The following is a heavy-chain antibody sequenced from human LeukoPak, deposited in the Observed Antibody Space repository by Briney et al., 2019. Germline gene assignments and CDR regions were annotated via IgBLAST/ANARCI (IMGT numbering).Heavy chain of an antibody. CDR2: ISGSGGST. V-gene: IGHV3-23*01. CDR3: AKPYSGTILTGWFDP. D-gene: IGHD3-9*01. J-gene: IGHJ5*02. CDR1: GFTFSSYA. Sequence: AGGSLRLSCAASGFTFSSYAMTWVRQAPGKGLERVSIISGSGGSTSYADSVKGRFTISRDNSKNTLFLQMNSLRAEGTALYYCAKPYSGTILTGWFDPWGQGTLVTVSS.